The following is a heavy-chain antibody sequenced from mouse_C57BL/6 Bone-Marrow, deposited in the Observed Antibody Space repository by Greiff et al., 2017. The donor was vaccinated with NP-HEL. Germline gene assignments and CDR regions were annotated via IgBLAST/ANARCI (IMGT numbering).Heavy chain of an antibody. D-gene: IGHD1-1*01. CDR2: IDPETGGT. V-gene: IGHV1-15*01. CDR1: GYTFTDYE. CDR3: TKGYYYGSSGWFAY. J-gene: IGHJ3*01. Sequence: QVQLQQSGAELVRPGASVTLSCKASGYTFTDYEMHWVKQTPAHGLEWIGAIDPETGGTAYNQKFKGKAILTADKSSSTAYMELRSLTSEDSAVYYCTKGYYYGSSGWFAYWGQGTLVTVSA.